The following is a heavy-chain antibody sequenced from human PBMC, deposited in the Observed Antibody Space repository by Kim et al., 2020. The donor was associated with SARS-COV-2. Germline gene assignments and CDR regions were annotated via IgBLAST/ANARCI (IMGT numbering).Heavy chain of an antibody. J-gene: IGHJ6*02. CDR3: AGDYYDSSGYSYGMDV. V-gene: IGHV3-30*01. Sequence: DNVKGRFTITKDNSKNTLNLQMNSLRAEDTAVYYCAGDYYDSSGYSYGMDVWGQGTTVTVSS. D-gene: IGHD3-22*01.